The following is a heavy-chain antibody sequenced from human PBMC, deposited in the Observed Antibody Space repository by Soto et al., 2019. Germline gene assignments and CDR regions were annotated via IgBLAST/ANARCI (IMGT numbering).Heavy chain of an antibody. V-gene: IGHV4-4*02. CDR1: GGSISTGNW. J-gene: IGHJ4*02. Sequence: QVHLQESGPGLVKPSGTLSLTCAVSGGSISTGNWWNWVRQPPGKGLEWIGKIYHGGTTDYNPSLKSRVTMSVDKSKNQFSLRLSSVTAADTAVYYCARASVYGDYVDYWGQEILVTVSS. CDR2: IYHGGTT. D-gene: IGHD4-17*01. CDR3: ARASVYGDYVDY.